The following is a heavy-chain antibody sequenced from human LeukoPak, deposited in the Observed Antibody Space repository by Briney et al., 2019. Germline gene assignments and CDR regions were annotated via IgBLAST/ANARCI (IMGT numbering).Heavy chain of an antibody. CDR1: GFTVSSNH. D-gene: IGHD3-10*01. J-gene: IGHJ6*02. V-gene: IGHV3-53*01. CDR3: ARYYNYYGFYGMDV. CDR2: VYSDGRI. Sequence: GGSLRLSCAASGFTVSSNHMSWVRQAPGKGLEWVSVVYSDGRIYNADSVKGRFTISRDSSKNTLYLQMNSLRAEDTAVYYCARYYNYYGFYGMDVWGQGTTVTVSS.